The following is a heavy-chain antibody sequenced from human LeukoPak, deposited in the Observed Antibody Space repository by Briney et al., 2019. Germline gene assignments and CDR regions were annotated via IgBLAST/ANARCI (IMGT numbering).Heavy chain of an antibody. Sequence: GGSLRLSCAASGFTFSNYGMHWVRQAPGKGLEWVAFIYYHGNNKNYADFVKGRFTISRDNSKNTLFLQMNSLRAEDTAVYYCAKEGYYGSGSSQFDYWGQGTLVTVSS. CDR3: AKEGYYGSGSSQFDY. J-gene: IGHJ4*02. CDR1: GFTFSNYG. D-gene: IGHD3-10*01. V-gene: IGHV3-30*02. CDR2: IYYHGNNK.